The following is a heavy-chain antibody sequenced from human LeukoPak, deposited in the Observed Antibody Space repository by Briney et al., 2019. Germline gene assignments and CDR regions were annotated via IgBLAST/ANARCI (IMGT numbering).Heavy chain of an antibody. CDR3: AKGYTSNWYSDY. CDR1: GFTFSSYS. CDR2: IVAGGGST. J-gene: IGHJ4*02. D-gene: IGHD6-13*01. V-gene: IGHV3-23*01. Sequence: PGGSLRLSCAASGFTFSSYSMSWVRQAPGKGLEWVSAIVAGGGSTYYADSVKGRFTISRGNSKNTLYLQVNSLRAEDTAVYFCAKGYTSNWYSDYWGQGTLVTVSS.